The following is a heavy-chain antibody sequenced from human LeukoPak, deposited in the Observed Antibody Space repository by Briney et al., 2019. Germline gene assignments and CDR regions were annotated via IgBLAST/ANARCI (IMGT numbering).Heavy chain of an antibody. V-gene: IGHV3-21*01. CDR3: ARDPSYCGGDCYPPYYYYGMDV. D-gene: IGHD2-21*02. Sequence: GGSLRLSCVASGFAFSDYNMSWVRQAPGKGLEWISSITSGSSYMFYADPVKGRFTISRDNAKDSLYLQMNSLRAEDTAVYYCARDPSYCGGDCYPPYYYYGMDVWGQGTTVTVSS. J-gene: IGHJ6*02. CDR2: ITSGSSYM. CDR1: GFAFSDYN.